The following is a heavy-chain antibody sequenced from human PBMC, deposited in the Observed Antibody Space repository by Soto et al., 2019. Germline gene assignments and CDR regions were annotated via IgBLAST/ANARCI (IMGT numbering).Heavy chain of an antibody. CDR1: GNTFTYRY. CDR2: ITPFSGDV. Sequence: QMQLVQSGAEVKKTGSSVTVSCKALGNTFTYRYLHWVRQAPGQALEWMGWITPFSGDVHYAQKFQERVTITRDRSINTAYMQMSSLRSEDTAMYFCASGGAGSGPFTWELPDHWAQGTLVTVSS. V-gene: IGHV1-45*02. D-gene: IGHD1-26*01. J-gene: IGHJ4*02. CDR3: ASGGAGSGPFTWELPDH.